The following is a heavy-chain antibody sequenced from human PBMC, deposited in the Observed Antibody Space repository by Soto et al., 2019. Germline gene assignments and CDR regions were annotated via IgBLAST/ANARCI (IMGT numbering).Heavy chain of an antibody. Sequence: PGESLKISCKGSGYSFTSYWIGWVRQMPGKGLEWMGIIYPGDPDTRYSPSFQGQVTISADKSISTAYLQWSSLKASDTAMYYCARGYCSGGSCGYYFDYWGQGTLVTVSS. D-gene: IGHD2-15*01. J-gene: IGHJ4*02. CDR2: IYPGDPDT. CDR3: ARGYCSGGSCGYYFDY. CDR1: GYSFTSYW. V-gene: IGHV5-51*01.